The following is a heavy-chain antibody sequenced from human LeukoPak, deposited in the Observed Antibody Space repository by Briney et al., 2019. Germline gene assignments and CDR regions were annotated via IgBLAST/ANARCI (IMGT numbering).Heavy chain of an antibody. CDR2: IYYSGSA. CDR3: ARPLEGLTSAFDI. CDR1: GYSISSGYY. J-gene: IGHJ3*02. V-gene: IGHV4-38-2*01. Sequence: SETLSLTCAVSGYSISSGYYWGWIRQPPGKGLEWIGSIYYSGSAHYNPSLKSRVTISVDTSKNQFSLKLRSVTAADTAVYYCARPLEGLTSAFDIWGQGTMVTVSS.